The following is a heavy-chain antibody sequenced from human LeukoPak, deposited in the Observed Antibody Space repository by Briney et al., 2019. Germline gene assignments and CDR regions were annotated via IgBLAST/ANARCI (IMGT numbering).Heavy chain of an antibody. CDR1: GYTFTGYY. V-gene: IGHV1-2*02. J-gene: IGHJ4*02. CDR2: INPNSGGT. D-gene: IGHD2-15*01. Sequence: ASVKVSCKASGYTFTGYYMHWVRQAPGQGLEWMGWINPNSGGTNYAQKFQGRVTMTRDTSISTAYMELSRLRSDDTAVYYCARVSKYCSGGSCYFLTPPDYWGQGTLVTVSS. CDR3: ARVSKYCSGGSCYFLTPPDY.